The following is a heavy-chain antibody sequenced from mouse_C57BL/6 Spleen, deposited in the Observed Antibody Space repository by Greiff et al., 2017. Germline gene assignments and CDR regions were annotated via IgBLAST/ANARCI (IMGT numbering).Heavy chain of an antibody. CDR1: CFNIKDYY. Sequence: EVQLQQSGAELVRPGASVKLSCTASCFNIKDYYMHWVKQRPEQGLEWIGRIDPEDGDTEYAPKFQGKATMTADTSSNTAYLQLSSLTSEDTAVYYCTTETAQGHFDYWGQGTTLTVSS. CDR2: IDPEDGDT. CDR3: TTETAQGHFDY. V-gene: IGHV14-1*01. D-gene: IGHD3-2*02. J-gene: IGHJ2*01.